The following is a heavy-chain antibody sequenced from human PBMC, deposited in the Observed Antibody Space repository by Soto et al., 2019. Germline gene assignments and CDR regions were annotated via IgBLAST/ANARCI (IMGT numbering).Heavy chain of an antibody. CDR3: ARISSVDPYGYVNGGLDV. CDR1: GCSMRSYY. Sequence: PSETLSLTCVVSGCSMRSYYWSWIRQSPEKGLEWIGYFYHSGNSNYNPSLKSRVTISVDTSKNQLSLSLRSVTAADTAVYFCARISSVDPYGYVNGGLDVWGQGTTVNVSS. CDR2: FYHSGNS. V-gene: IGHV4-59*01. D-gene: IGHD5-18*01. J-gene: IGHJ6*02.